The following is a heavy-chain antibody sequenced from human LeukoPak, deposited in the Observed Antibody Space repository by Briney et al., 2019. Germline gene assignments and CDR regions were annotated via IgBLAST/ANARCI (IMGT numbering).Heavy chain of an antibody. CDR3: ARAAAGTNSWYYFDY. CDR1: GDSISSGDNY. V-gene: IGHV4-30-4*01. D-gene: IGHD6-19*01. J-gene: IGHJ4*02. Sequence: ASETLSLTCTVSGDSISSGDNYWSWIRQPPGKGLEWIEYIHYSGSTYYNPSLKSRVIISGDMSKNQFSPALNSLTAADSAMYYCARAAAGTNSWYYFDYWGQGTLVTVSS. CDR2: IHYSGST.